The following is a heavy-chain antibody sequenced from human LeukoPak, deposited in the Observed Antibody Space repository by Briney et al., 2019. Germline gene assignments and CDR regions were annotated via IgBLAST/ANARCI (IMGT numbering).Heavy chain of an antibody. Sequence: SETLSLTCTVSGGSISSYYWSWIRPPPGKGLEWIGYIYYSGSTNYNPSLKSRVTISVDTSKNQFSLKLSSVTAADTAVYYCARDGSHSSSWYWAFDIWGQGTMVTVSS. V-gene: IGHV4-59*01. CDR3: ARDGSHSSSWYWAFDI. J-gene: IGHJ3*02. D-gene: IGHD6-13*01. CDR1: GGSISSYY. CDR2: IYYSGST.